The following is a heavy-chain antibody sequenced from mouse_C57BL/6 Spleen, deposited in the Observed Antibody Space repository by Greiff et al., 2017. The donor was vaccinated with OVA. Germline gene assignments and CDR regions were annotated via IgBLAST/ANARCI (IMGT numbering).Heavy chain of an antibody. Sequence: EVQLVESGGDLVKPGGSLKLSCAASGFTFSSYGMSWVRQTPDKRLEWVATISSGGSYTYYPDSVKGRSTISRDKAKNTLYLQMSSLKSEDTAMYYCARLVTTGWYFDVWGTGTTVTVSS. D-gene: IGHD2-5*01. J-gene: IGHJ1*03. CDR3: ARLVTTGWYFDV. CDR2: ISSGGSYT. CDR1: GFTFSSYG. V-gene: IGHV5-6*01.